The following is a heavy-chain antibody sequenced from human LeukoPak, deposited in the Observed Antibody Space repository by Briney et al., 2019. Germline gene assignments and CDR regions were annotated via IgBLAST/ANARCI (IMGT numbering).Heavy chain of an antibody. J-gene: IGHJ6*02. V-gene: IGHV5-51*01. CDR1: GYSFTSYW. CDR3: ARLLYPSYYGMDV. Sequence: PGESLKISCKGSGYSFTSYWIGWVRQMPGKGLEWMGIIYPGDSDTRYNPSFQGQVTISADKSISTAYLQWSSLKASDTAMYYCARLLYPSYYGMDVWGQGTTVTVSS. D-gene: IGHD3-16*01. CDR2: IYPGDSDT.